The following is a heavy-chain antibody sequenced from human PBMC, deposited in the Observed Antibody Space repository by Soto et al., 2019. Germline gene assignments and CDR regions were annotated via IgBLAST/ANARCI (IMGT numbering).Heavy chain of an antibody. CDR1: GDNIINYW. Sequence: SGFGDNIINYWIRWMRKKKRKGLAWMGMTYTGDSNTRYSPSIQGQVTISADKSINTAYLQWRSLRASDTALYYCARQYCTNGVCYSGFDYWGHGTLVTVSS. V-gene: IGHV5-51*01. CDR2: TYTGDSNT. CDR3: ARQYCTNGVCYSGFDY. D-gene: IGHD2-8*01. J-gene: IGHJ4*01.